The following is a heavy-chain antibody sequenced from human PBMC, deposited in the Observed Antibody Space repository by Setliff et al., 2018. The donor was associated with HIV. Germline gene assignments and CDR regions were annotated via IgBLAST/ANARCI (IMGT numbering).Heavy chain of an antibody. D-gene: IGHD6-13*01. CDR2: ISSSSSYI. J-gene: IGHJ6*02. CDR3: AREYSSSWYSYYYYGMDV. V-gene: IGHV3-21*01. Sequence: LRLSCAASGFTFSSYSMNWVRQAPGKGLEWVSSISSSSSYIYYADSVKGRFTISRDNAKNSLYLQMNSLRAEDTAVYYCAREYSSSWYSYYYYGMDVWGQGTTVTVSS. CDR1: GFTFSSYS.